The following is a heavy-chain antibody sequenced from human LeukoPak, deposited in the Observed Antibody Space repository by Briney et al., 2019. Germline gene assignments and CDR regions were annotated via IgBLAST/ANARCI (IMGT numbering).Heavy chain of an antibody. D-gene: IGHD1-26*01. V-gene: IGHV4/OR15-8*02. J-gene: IGHJ4*02. Sequence: ASETLFLTCGVSGXSISGTNWWSWVRQPPGQGLEWIGEISLAGQTNYNPSLNGRVTMSLDKSSNQLSLHLTSVTAADTATYFCSRESGPFCPFGYWGQGTLVIVSS. CDR2: ISLAGQT. CDR3: SRESGPFCPFGY. CDR1: GXSISGTNW.